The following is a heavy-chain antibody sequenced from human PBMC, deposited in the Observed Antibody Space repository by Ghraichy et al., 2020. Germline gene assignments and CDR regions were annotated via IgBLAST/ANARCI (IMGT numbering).Heavy chain of an antibody. CDR2: IDHSGST. Sequence: SQTLSLTCAVYGGSFNDYYWSWIRQSPGKGLEWIGEIDHSGSTNYNPSLKSRATISVDTSKNQFSLRLNSVTAADTAVYYCARIYYSNFDYWGQGTLVTVSS. CDR3: ARIYYSNFDY. V-gene: IGHV4-34*01. D-gene: IGHD4-11*01. J-gene: IGHJ4*02. CDR1: GGSFNDYY.